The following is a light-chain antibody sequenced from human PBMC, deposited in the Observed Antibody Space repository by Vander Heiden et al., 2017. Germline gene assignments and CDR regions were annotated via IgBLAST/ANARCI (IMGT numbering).Light chain of an antibody. J-gene: IGKJ3*01. CDR3: QQSDRAPFT. V-gene: IGKV1-39*01. Sequence: DIQMTQSPSSLSASVGDRVTITCRASQSISSDSNWYQQKPGKAPKLLIYAASSLQSGVPSRFSGSGSGTDFTLTIDSLQPEDFATYYCQQSDRAPFTFGHGTKVDIK. CDR2: AAS. CDR1: QSISSD.